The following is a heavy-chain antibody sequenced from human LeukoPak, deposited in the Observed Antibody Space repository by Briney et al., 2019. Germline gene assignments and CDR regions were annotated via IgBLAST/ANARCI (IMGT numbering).Heavy chain of an antibody. CDR3: ARDLGVLRYFDWLLYAFDI. CDR1: GYTFTSYG. Sequence: GASVKVSCKASGYTFTSYGISWVRQAPGQGLEWMGWISAYNGNTNYAQKLQGRVTMTTDTSTSTAYMELRSLRSDDTAVYYCARDLGVLRYFDWLLYAFDIWGQGTMVTVSS. V-gene: IGHV1-18*01. D-gene: IGHD3-9*01. CDR2: ISAYNGNT. J-gene: IGHJ3*02.